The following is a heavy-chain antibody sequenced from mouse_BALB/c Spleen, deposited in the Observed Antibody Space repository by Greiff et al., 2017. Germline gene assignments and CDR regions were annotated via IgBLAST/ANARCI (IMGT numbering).Heavy chain of an antibody. J-gene: IGHJ3*01. CDR1: GYTFTDYN. D-gene: IGHD2-4*01. CDR3: ARDRGYDYDWFAY. Sequence: EVKLQQSGPELVKPGASVKISCKASGYTFTDYNMHWVKQSHGKSLEWIGYIYPYNGGTGYNQKFKSKATLTVDNSSSTAYMELRSLTSEDSAVYYCARDRGYDYDWFAYWGQGTLVTVSA. CDR2: IYPYNGGT. V-gene: IGHV1S29*02.